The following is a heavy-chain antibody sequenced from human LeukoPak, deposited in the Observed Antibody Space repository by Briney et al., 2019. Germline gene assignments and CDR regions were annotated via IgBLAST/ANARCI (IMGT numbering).Heavy chain of an antibody. CDR1: GFTFSSYG. CDR2: IRYVGSNK. D-gene: IGHD3-22*01. J-gene: IGHJ4*02. Sequence: GGSLRLSCAASGFTFSSYGMHWVRQAPGKGLEWVAFIRYVGSNKYYADSVKGRFTISRDNSKNTLYLQMNSLRAEDTAVYYCAKDGNYYDSSGYGDYWGQGTLVTVSS. CDR3: AKDGNYYDSSGYGDY. V-gene: IGHV3-30*02.